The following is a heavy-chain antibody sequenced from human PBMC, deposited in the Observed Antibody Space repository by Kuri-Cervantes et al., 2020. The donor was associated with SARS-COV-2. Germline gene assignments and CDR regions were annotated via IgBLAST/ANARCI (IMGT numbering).Heavy chain of an antibody. CDR1: GGSISSYY. CDR2: IYYSGST. D-gene: IGHD6-13*01. V-gene: IGHV4-59*01. J-gene: IGHJ4*02. Sequence: SETLSLTCTVSGGSISSYYWSWIRQPPGKGLEWIGYIYYSGSTNYNPSLKSRVTISVDTSKNQFSLKLSSVTAADTAVYYCARVFGHQQLGEDYWGQGTLVTVSS. CDR3: ARVFGHQQLGEDY.